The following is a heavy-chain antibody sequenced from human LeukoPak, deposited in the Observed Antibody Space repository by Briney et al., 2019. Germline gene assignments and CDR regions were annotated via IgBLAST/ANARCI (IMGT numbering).Heavy chain of an antibody. CDR1: GGTFSSYA. CDR3: ARDRNRYGMDV. V-gene: IGHV1-69*04. D-gene: IGHD1-14*01. J-gene: IGHJ6*02. Sequence: SVKVSCKASGGTFSSYATSWVRQAPGQGLEWMGRIIPILGIANYAQKFQGRVTITADKSTSTAYMELSSLRSEDTAVYYCARDRNRYGMDVWGQGTTVTVSS. CDR2: IIPILGIA.